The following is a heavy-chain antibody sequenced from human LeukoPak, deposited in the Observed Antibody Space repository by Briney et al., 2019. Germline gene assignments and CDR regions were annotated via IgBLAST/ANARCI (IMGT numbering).Heavy chain of an antibody. CDR3: ARYNSGYLDY. V-gene: IGHV3-33*05. CDR2: ILYNGRQK. J-gene: IGHJ4*02. D-gene: IGHD6-19*01. CDR1: GFSFSSYG. Sequence: GRCLRLSCAASGFSFSSYGMHWVRQAPGKGLEWVAVILYNGRQKKQTDSVKCRFTISRDNSKNTLYMQMNSMRAEDTAVYYCARYNSGYLDYWGPGNVVTVSS.